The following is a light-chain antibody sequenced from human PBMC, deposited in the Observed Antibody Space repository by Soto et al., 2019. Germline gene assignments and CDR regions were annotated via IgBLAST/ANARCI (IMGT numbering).Light chain of an antibody. J-gene: IGKJ1*01. V-gene: IGKV3-15*01. CDR2: GAS. CDR3: QQSNNSPRT. CDR1: QSVSSN. Sequence: VMTQAPATLSVSPGERATLSCRASQSVSSNLAWYQQKPGQAPRLLIYGASTRATGIPARFSGSGSGTEFTLTISSLHSEDFAVYYCQQSNNSPRTFGQGTKV.